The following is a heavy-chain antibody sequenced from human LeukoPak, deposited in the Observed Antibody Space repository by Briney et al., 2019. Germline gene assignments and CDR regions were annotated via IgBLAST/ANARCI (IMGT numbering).Heavy chain of an antibody. CDR3: ARAGFMITFGGVIALHPFDY. CDR2: IYHSGST. CDR1: GGSISSGGYS. Sequence: PSQTLSLTCAVSGGSISSGGYSWSWIRQPPGKGLEWIVYIYHSGSTYYNPSLKSRVTISVDRSKNQFSLKLSSVTAADTAVYYCARAGFMITFGGVIALHPFDYWGQGTLVTVSS. J-gene: IGHJ4*02. D-gene: IGHD3-16*02. V-gene: IGHV4-30-2*01.